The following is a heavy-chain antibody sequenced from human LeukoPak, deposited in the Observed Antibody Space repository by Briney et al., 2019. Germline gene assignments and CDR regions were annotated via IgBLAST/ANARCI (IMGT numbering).Heavy chain of an antibody. V-gene: IGHV1-69*04. CDR3: ARDGYNPSLYFDY. J-gene: IGHJ4*02. CDR2: IIPILGIA. Sequence: SVKVSCKASGGTFSSYAISWVRQAPGQGLEWMGRIIPILGIANYAQKFQGRVTITADKSTSTAYMELSSLRSEDTAVYYCARDGYNPSLYFDYWGQGTLVTVSS. CDR1: GGTFSSYA. D-gene: IGHD5-24*01.